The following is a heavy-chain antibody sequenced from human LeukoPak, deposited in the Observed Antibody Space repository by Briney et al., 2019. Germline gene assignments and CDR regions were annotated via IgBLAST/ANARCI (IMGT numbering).Heavy chain of an antibody. Sequence: SETLSLTCAVYGGSFSGYYWSWIRQPPGKGLEWIGEINHSGSTNYNPSLKSRVTISVDTSKNQFSLKLSSVTAASTAVYYCARAVTMIVVDNFDYWGQGTLVTVSS. D-gene: IGHD3-22*01. J-gene: IGHJ4*02. CDR3: ARAVTMIVVDNFDY. CDR2: INHSGST. V-gene: IGHV4-34*01. CDR1: GGSFSGYY.